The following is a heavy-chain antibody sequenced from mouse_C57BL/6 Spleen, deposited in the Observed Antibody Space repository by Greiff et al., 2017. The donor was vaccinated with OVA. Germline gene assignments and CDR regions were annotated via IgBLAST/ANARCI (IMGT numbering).Heavy chain of an antibody. J-gene: IGHJ4*01. CDR2: IYPGDGDT. CDR1: GYAFSSYW. D-gene: IGHD1-1*01. CDR3: ARSAYYYGSSYPYAMDY. Sequence: VKLQQSGAELVKPGASVKISCKASGYAFSSYWMNWVKQRPGKGLEWIGQIYPGDGDTNYNGKFKGKATLTADKSSSTAYMQLSSLTSEDSAVYFCARSAYYYGSSYPYAMDYWGQGTSVTVSS. V-gene: IGHV1-80*01.